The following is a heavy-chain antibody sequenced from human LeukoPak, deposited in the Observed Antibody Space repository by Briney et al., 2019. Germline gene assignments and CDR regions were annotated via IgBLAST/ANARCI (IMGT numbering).Heavy chain of an antibody. D-gene: IGHD3-10*01. J-gene: IGHJ3*02. CDR3: AKGNTMVRGPKGAFDI. CDR2: ISGSGGST. CDR1: GFTYSSYA. Sequence: GGSLRFSCAASGFTYSSYAMIWVRQAPGKGLEWVSAISGSGGSTYYADSVKGRFTISRDNSKNTLYLQMNSLRAEDTAVYYCAKGNTMVRGPKGAFDIWGQGTMVTVSS. V-gene: IGHV3-23*01.